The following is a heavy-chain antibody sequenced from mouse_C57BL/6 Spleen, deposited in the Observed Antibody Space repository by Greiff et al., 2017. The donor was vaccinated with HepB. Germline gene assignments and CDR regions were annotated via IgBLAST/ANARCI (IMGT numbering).Heavy chain of an antibody. J-gene: IGHJ2*01. Sequence: EVQLVESGGGLVKPGGSLKLSCAASGFTFSDYGMHWVRQAPEKGLEWVAYISSGSSTIYYADTVKGRFTISRDNAKNTLFLQMTSLRSEDTAMYYCARSLYYGSYFDYWGQGTTLTVSS. D-gene: IGHD1-1*01. CDR1: GFTFSDYG. CDR2: ISSGSSTI. CDR3: ARSLYYGSYFDY. V-gene: IGHV5-17*01.